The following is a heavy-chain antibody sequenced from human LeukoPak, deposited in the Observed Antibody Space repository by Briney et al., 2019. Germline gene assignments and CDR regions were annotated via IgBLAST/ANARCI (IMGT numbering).Heavy chain of an antibody. Sequence: GASVKVSCKASGYTFTGYYIHWVRQAPGQGLEWMGRINPNSGGTNYAQKFQGRVTMTRDTSISTAYMELSRLRSDDTAVYYCASGTLLITMVRGVIGDWFDPWGQGTLVTVSS. D-gene: IGHD3-10*01. J-gene: IGHJ5*02. V-gene: IGHV1-2*02. CDR3: ASGTLLITMVRGVIGDWFDP. CDR1: GYTFTGYY. CDR2: INPNSGGT.